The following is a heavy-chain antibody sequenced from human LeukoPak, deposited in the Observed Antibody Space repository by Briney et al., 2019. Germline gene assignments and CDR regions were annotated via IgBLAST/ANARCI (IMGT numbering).Heavy chain of an antibody. CDR2: ISSSSRTR. D-gene: IGHD2-15*01. CDR1: GFNFSTYN. J-gene: IGHJ4*02. CDR3: VRESIGLDY. V-gene: IGHV3-48*04. Sequence: GGSLRLSCAASGFNFSTYNVNWVRQAPGKGLDWVSYISSSSRTRYYADSVKGRFTISRDNAKDSLYLQMNSLRAEDTAVYYCVRESIGLDYWGQGTLVTVSS.